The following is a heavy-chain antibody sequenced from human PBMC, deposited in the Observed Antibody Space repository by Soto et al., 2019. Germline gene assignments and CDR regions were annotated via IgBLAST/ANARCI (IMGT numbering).Heavy chain of an antibody. V-gene: IGHV1-18*01. CDR3: ARDQRFLEWLGAFDI. J-gene: IGHJ3*02. CDR1: GYTFTRYG. CDR2: ISAYNGNT. D-gene: IGHD3-3*01. Sequence: ASVKVSCKASGYTFTRYGISWVRQAPGQGLEWMGWISAYNGNTNYAQKLQGRVTMTTDTSTSTAYMELRSLRSDDTAVYYCARDQRFLEWLGAFDIWGQGTMVTVSS.